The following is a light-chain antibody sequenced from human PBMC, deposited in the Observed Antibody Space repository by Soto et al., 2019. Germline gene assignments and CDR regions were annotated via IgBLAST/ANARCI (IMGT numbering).Light chain of an antibody. CDR2: DAS. CDR1: QSVSSY. J-gene: IGKJ5*01. Sequence: EIVRTQSPATLSLSPLEIFTLSCRASQSVSSYLAWYQQKPGQAPRLLIYDASSRATGIPVRFSGSGSGTEFTLTISSLQSEDFGVYYCQQNKDWPGTFGQGTRLEIK. CDR3: QQNKDWPGT. V-gene: IGKV3-15*01.